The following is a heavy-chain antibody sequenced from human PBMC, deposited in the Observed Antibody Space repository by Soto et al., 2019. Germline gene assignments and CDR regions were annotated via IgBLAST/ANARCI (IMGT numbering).Heavy chain of an antibody. J-gene: IGHJ6*02. CDR2: IIPIFGTA. CDR3: ARGEAYGGNSARSPAYYYYYGMDF. CDR1: GGTFSSYA. D-gene: IGHD4-17*01. V-gene: IGHV1-69*06. Sequence: GASVKVSCKASGGTFSSYAISWVRQAPGQGLEWMGGIIPIFGTANYAQKFQGRVTITADKSTSTAYMELSSLSSEDTAEYYCARGEAYGGNSARSPAYYYYYGMDFWGQGTTVTVSS.